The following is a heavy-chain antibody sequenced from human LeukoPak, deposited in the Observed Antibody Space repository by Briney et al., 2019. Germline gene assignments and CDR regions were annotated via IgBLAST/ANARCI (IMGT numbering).Heavy chain of an antibody. CDR3: ASAEGGAMDAFDI. Sequence: SETLSLTCTVSGGSISSYYWSWIRQPPGKGLEWIGYIYYSGSTNYNPSLKSRVTISVDTSKNQFSLKLSSVTAADTAVYYCASAEGGAMDAFDIWGQGTMVTVSS. J-gene: IGHJ3*02. V-gene: IGHV4-59*01. D-gene: IGHD3-16*01. CDR1: GGSISSYY. CDR2: IYYSGST.